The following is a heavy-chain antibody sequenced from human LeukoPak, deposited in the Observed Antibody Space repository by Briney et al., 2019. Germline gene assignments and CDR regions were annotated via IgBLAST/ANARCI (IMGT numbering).Heavy chain of an antibody. CDR3: ARGLWFGDENPPYFDY. J-gene: IGHJ4*02. D-gene: IGHD3-10*01. V-gene: IGHV4-39*01. CDR1: GGSISSSSYY. CDR2: IYYSGST. Sequence: SETLSLTCTVSGGSISSSSYYWGWIRQPPGKGLEWIGTIYYSGSTYYNPSLKSRLTTSVDTSKNQFSLKLSSVTAADTAVYYCARGLWFGDENPPYFDYWGQGILVTVSS.